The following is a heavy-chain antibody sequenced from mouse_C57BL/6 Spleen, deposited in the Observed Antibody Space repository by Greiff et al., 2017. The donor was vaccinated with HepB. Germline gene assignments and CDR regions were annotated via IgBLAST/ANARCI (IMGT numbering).Heavy chain of an antibody. CDR2: IDPNSGGT. V-gene: IGHV1-72*01. J-gene: IGHJ1*03. Sequence: QVQLQQPGAELVKPGASVKLSCKASGYTFTSYWMHWVKQRAGRGLEWIGRIDPNSGGTKYNEKFKSKATLTVDKPSSTAYMQLSSLTSEDSAVYYCARWPLITTVAKYWYFDVWGTGTTVTVSS. CDR1: GYTFTSYW. D-gene: IGHD1-1*01. CDR3: ARWPLITTVAKYWYFDV.